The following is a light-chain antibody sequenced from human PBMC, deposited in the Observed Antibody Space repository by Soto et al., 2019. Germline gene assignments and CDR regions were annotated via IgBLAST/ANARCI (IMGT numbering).Light chain of an antibody. CDR3: QQYNNWPPLT. V-gene: IGKV3-15*01. J-gene: IGKJ4*01. CDR1: QNVNSN. CDR2: GAY. Sequence: EIVMTQSPATLSVSPGERATLSCRASQNVNSNLAWYQQKPGQPPRLLIYGAYTRATGVPARFSGSGSGTEFTLTISSLQSEDFAVYYCQQYNNWPPLTFGGGTKVDIK.